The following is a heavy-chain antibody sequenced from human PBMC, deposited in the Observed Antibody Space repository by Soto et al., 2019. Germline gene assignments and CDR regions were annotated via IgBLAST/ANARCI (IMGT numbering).Heavy chain of an antibody. V-gene: IGHV1-18*01. J-gene: IGHJ3*02. CDR3: AYILERQPTTEAFDI. CDR2: ISPYNGNT. CDR1: GYTFTSYG. Sequence: ASVKVSCKASGYTFTSYGISWVRQAPGQGLEWMGWISPYNGNTNYAQKLQGRVTMTTNTSISTAYMELSSLRSEDTAVYYCAYILERQPTTEAFDIWGQGTMVTVSS. D-gene: IGHD1-1*01.